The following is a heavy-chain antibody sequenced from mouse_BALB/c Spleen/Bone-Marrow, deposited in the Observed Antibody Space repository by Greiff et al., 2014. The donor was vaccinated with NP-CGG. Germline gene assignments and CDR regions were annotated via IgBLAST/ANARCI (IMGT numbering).Heavy chain of an antibody. CDR3: ARDPIYYDYDWYFDV. CDR2: IWAGGST. J-gene: IGHJ1*01. D-gene: IGHD2-4*01. CDR1: GFSLTSYG. V-gene: IGHV2-9*02. Sequence: QVHVKQSGPGLVAPSQSLSITCTVSGFSLTSYGVHWVRQPPGKGLEWLGVIWAGGSTNYNSALMSRLSISKDNSKSQVSLKVNSLQTDDTAMYYCARDPIYYDYDWYFDVWGAGTTVTVSS.